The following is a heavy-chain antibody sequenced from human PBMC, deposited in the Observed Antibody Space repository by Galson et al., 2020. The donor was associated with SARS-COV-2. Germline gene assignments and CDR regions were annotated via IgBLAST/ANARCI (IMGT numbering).Heavy chain of an antibody. Sequence: GGSLSLSCAASGFTFNDYYMSWVRQAPGKGLEWVSYLSGSGDTIYHADSVTGRFTISRDNAKNLLYLQMNTLRVEDTAIYFCARGKDGYNLNWGQGTLVTVSS. D-gene: IGHD5-12*01. V-gene: IGHV3-11*01. CDR2: LSGSGDTI. CDR1: GFTFNDYY. J-gene: IGHJ1*01. CDR3: ARGKDGYNLN.